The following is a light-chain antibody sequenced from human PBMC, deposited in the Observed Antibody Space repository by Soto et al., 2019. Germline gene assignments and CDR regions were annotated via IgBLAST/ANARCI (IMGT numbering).Light chain of an antibody. J-gene: IGLJ1*01. Sequence: QSALTQPASMSGSPGQSITISCTGTSSDVGGYKYVSWYQQHPGKAPKLMIYEVSNRPSGVSNRFFGSKSGNTASLTISGLQAEDEADYYCSSYTSSTPLVFGTGTKLTVL. CDR1: SSDVGGYKY. CDR3: SSYTSSTPLV. CDR2: EVS. V-gene: IGLV2-14*01.